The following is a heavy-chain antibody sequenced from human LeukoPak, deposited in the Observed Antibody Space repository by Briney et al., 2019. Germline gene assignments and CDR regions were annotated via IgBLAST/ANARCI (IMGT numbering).Heavy chain of an antibody. Sequence: GGSLRLSCAASGFTFDDYAMHWVRQAPGNGLEWVSGISWNSGSIGYADSVKGRFTISRDNAKNSLYLQMNSLRAEDTALYYCANQETWGQGTLVTVSS. CDR3: ANQET. CDR1: GFTFDDYA. CDR2: ISWNSGSI. V-gene: IGHV3-9*01. J-gene: IGHJ5*02.